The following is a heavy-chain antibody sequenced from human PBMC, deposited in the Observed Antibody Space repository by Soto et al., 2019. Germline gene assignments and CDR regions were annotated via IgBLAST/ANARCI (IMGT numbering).Heavy chain of an antibody. CDR1: GYSFTIYW. CDR3: AGSIAARPRGYYYYGMDV. Sequence: GESLKISCKGSGYSFTIYWIGWVRQMPGKGLEWMGIIYPGDSDTRYSPSFQGQVTISADKSISTAYLQWSSLKASDTAMYYCAGSIAARPRGYYYYGMDVWGQGTTVTVSS. J-gene: IGHJ6*02. D-gene: IGHD6-6*01. CDR2: IYPGDSDT. V-gene: IGHV5-51*01.